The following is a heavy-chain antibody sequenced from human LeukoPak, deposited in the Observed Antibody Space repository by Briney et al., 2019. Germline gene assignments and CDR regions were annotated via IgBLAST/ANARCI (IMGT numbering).Heavy chain of an antibody. CDR1: GYTFSRCG. V-gene: IGHV1-18*01. CDR2: ISGYNGNT. CDR3: ARESSGVAGTREFDY. D-gene: IGHD6-19*01. J-gene: IGHJ4*02. Sequence: ASVKVSCKASGYTFSRCGISWVRQAPGQGLEWMGWISGYNGNTRYPQSFQGRVTMTTDTSTSTVYMELRSLRSGDTAVYYCARESSGVAGTREFDYWGQGTLVTVSS.